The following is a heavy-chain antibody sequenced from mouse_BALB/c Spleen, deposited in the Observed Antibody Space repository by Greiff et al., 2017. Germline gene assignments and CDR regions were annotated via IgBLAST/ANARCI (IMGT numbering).Heavy chain of an antibody. D-gene: IGHD1-1*02. Sequence: VQLVESGPGLVAPSPSLSITCTASGFSLTSYGVHWVRQPPGKGLEWLGVICAGGSTNYNSALKSRVTISTDNYKSQIFLKMNSLQTDDTARYYCARRSGQCGYGDAMDYWGEGTSVTVSS. CDR2: ICAGGST. J-gene: IGHJ4*01. V-gene: IGHV2-9*02. CDR1: GFSLTSYG. CDR3: ARRSGQCGYGDAMDY.